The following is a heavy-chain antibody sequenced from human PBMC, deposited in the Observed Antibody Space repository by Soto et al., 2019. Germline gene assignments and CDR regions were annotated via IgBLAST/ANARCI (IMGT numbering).Heavy chain of an antibody. CDR1: GGSFSGYY. CDR3: ARFRRGSSVYWPNYYYYYGMDV. V-gene: IGHV4-34*01. D-gene: IGHD3-22*01. J-gene: IGHJ6*02. CDR2: INHSGST. Sequence: SETLSLTCAVYGGSFSGYYWSWVRQPPAKGLEWIGEINHSGSTNYNPSLKSRVTMSVDTSRNQFSLKLSSVTAADTAVYYCARFRRGSSVYWPNYYYYYGMDVWGQGTTVTVSS.